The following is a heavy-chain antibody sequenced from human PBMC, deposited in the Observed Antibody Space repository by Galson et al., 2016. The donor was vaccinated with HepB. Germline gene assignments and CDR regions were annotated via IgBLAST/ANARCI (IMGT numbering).Heavy chain of an antibody. CDR2: ISYDGNNK. D-gene: IGHD7-27*01. Sequence: SLRLSCAASGFTFSSYAMHWVRQTPGKGLEWVALISYDGNNKYYADSVKGRFTISRDNSKNTLYLQMNSLRAEDTAVYYCAGAQGYWGNEPSPYWGQGILLTVSS. CDR1: GFTFSSYA. V-gene: IGHV3-30*04. CDR3: AGAQGYWGNEPSPY. J-gene: IGHJ4*02.